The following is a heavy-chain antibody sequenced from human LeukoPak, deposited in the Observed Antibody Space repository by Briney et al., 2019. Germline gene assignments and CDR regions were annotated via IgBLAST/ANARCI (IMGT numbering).Heavy chain of an antibody. Sequence: PGGSLRLSCAASGFTVSSNYMSWVRQAPGKGLEWVSVIYSGGSTYHADSVKGRFTISRDNSKNTLYLQMNSLRAEDTAVYYCARAVGYSGYVGAFDIWGQGTMVTVSS. CDR2: IYSGGST. D-gene: IGHD5-12*01. CDR1: GFTVSSNY. CDR3: ARAVGYSGYVGAFDI. J-gene: IGHJ3*02. V-gene: IGHV3-53*01.